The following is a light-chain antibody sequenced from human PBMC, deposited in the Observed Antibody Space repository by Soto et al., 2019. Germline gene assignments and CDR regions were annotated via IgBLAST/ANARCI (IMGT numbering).Light chain of an antibody. CDR1: SSDVGGYNY. V-gene: IGLV2-8*01. CDR3: SSYAGSNNFVV. Sequence: QSALTQPPSASGSPGQSVTITCTGTSSDVGGYNYVSWFQQHPGKAPKLMIYEVSKRPPGVPDRFSGSKSGNTASLSVSGLQAEDEAHYYCSSYAGSNNFVVFGGGTKLTVL. CDR2: EVS. J-gene: IGLJ2*01.